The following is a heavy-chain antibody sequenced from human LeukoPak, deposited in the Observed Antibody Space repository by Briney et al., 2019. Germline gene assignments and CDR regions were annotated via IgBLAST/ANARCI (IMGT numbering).Heavy chain of an antibody. CDR2: ISAYNGNT. CDR3: ARDGGTTVTTPTDY. CDR1: GYTFTSYG. D-gene: IGHD4-17*01. V-gene: IGHV1-18*01. Sequence: EASVKVSCKASGYTFTSYGISWVRQAPGQGLEWMGWISAYNGNTNYAQKLQGRVTMTTDTSTSTAYMELRSLRSDDTAVYYCARDGGTTVTTPTDYWGQGTLATVSS. J-gene: IGHJ4*02.